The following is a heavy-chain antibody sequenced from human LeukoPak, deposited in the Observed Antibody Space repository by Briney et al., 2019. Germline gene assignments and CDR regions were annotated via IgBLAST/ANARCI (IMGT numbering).Heavy chain of an antibody. CDR1: GGSISSYY. J-gene: IGHJ4*01. CDR3: VASIGRGGWIPFDY. CDR2: IYYTGNT. D-gene: IGHD3-16*01. V-gene: IGHV4-59*03. Sequence: PSETLSLTCTVSGGSISSYYWSWIRQPPGKGLEWIGYIYYTGNTNYNPSLKSRVTISVDTSNNQLSLNLSSVTAADTAVYYCVASIGRGGWIPFDYWGQGTLVTVS.